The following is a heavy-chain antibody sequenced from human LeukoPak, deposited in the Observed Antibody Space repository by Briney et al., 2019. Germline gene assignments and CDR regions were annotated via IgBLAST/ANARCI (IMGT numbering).Heavy chain of an antibody. CDR2: ISPGGDIT. J-gene: IGHJ6*03. V-gene: IGHV3-23*01. CDR1: GFTFSNHG. D-gene: IGHD6-6*01. Sequence: GGTLRLSCAASGFTFSNHGMNWVRQAPGKGLEWVSGISPGGDITYYADSVQGWFTISRDNAKNTLYLQMNSLRAEDTAVYYCARDSSSYYYYYYMDVWGKGTTVTVSS. CDR3: ARDSSSYYYYYYMDV.